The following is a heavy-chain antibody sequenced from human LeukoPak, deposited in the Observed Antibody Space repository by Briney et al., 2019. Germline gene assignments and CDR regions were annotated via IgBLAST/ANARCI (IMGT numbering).Heavy chain of an antibody. V-gene: IGHV3-7*03. CDR1: GSIFGDYW. CDR3: AKDSRGYQDYFDY. D-gene: IGHD3-22*01. J-gene: IGHJ4*02. CDR2: IKQNGIDT. Sequence: GGSLRLSCAASGSIFGDYWMTWVRQAPGKGLEWLANIKQNGIDTYSVDSVKGRFTISRDNAKNTLFLQMNSLRAEDTAVYYCAKDSRGYQDYFDYWGQGTLVTVSS.